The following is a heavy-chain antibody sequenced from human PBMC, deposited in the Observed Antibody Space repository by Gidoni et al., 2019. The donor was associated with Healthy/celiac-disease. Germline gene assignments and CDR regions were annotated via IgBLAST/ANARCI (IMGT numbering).Heavy chain of an antibody. Sequence: QLQLQESGPGLVQPSETLSLTCTASGGSISSTSYYWGWIRQPPGKGLEWIGSIYYSGSTYYNPSLKSRVTISVDTSKNQFSLKLSSVTAADTAVYYCVLGGDCYSLVGCAFDIWGQGTMVTVSS. V-gene: IGHV4-39*01. CDR3: VLGGDCYSLVGCAFDI. J-gene: IGHJ3*02. D-gene: IGHD2-21*02. CDR1: GGSISSTSYY. CDR2: IYYSGST.